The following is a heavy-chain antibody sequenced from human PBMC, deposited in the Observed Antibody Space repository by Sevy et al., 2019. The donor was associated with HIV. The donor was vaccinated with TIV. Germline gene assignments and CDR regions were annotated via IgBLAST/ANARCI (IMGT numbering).Heavy chain of an antibody. V-gene: IGHV1-18*01. D-gene: IGHD3-3*01. CDR2: ISAHNGNT. CDR1: GYTFTNYG. CDR3: ARDLSHTGRFGAFDI. Sequence: ASVKVSCKASGYTFTNYGISWVRPAPGQGLEWMGWISAHNGNTNYAQKLQGRVTMTTDTSTSTASMELRSLRSDDTAVYYCARDLSHTGRFGAFDIWGQGTMVTVSS. J-gene: IGHJ3*02.